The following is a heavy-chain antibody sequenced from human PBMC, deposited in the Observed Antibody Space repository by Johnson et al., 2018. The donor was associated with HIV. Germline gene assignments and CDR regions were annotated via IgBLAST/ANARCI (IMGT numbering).Heavy chain of an antibody. CDR3: AKDPPYSSSSPCAFDI. CDR1: GFTFSSYA. CDR2: ISGSGGST. D-gene: IGHD6-6*01. J-gene: IGHJ3*02. V-gene: IGHV3-23*04. Sequence: VQLVESGGGLVQPGGSLRLSCAASGFTFSSYAMSWVRQAPGKGLEWVSAISGSGGSTYYADSVKGRFTISSDNSKNTLYLQMNSLRAEDTAVYYCAKDPPYSSSSPCAFDIWGQGTMVTVSS.